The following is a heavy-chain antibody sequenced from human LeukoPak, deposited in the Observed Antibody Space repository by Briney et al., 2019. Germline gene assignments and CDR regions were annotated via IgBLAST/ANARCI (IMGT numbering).Heavy chain of an antibody. CDR2: ISYDGSNK. J-gene: IGHJ6*03. Sequence: GGSLRLSCAASGFTFSSYGMHWVRQAPGKGLEGGAVISYDGSNKYYADSVKGRFTISRDNSKNSLYLQMNSLRAEDTAVYYCAREGLTGYSPYYYYYYMDVWGKGTTVIISS. V-gene: IGHV3-30*03. CDR1: GFTFSSYG. D-gene: IGHD3-9*01. CDR3: AREGLTGYSPYYYYYYMDV.